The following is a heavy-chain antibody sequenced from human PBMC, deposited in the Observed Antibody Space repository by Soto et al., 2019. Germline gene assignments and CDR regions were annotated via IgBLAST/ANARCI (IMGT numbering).Heavy chain of an antibody. V-gene: IGHV1-69*12. CDR1: GGTFSSYA. CDR3: ARDRSPWEYYDSSGYYYDYNWFDP. J-gene: IGHJ5*02. CDR2: IIPIFGTA. Sequence: QVQLVQSGAEVKKPGSSVKVSCKASGGTFSSYAISWVRQAPGQGLEWMGGIIPIFGTANYAQKFQGRVTITADESMSTAYMELSSLRSEDTAVYYCARDRSPWEYYDSSGYYYDYNWFDPWGQGTLVTVSS. D-gene: IGHD3-22*01.